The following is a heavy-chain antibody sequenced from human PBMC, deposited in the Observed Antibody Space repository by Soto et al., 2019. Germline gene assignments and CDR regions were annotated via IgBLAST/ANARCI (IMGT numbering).Heavy chain of an antibody. J-gene: IGHJ4*02. V-gene: IGHV4-34*01. CDR1: GGSFSGYY. Sequence: ETLSLTCAVYGGSFSGYYWSWIRQPPGKGLEWIGEVNDGGSINYNPSLKSRVTISVDTSKNQFSLKLTSVTAADTAVYYCARGLYVSSPRYWGQGTLVTVSS. CDR3: ARGLYVSSPRY. D-gene: IGHD2-8*01. CDR2: VNDGGSI.